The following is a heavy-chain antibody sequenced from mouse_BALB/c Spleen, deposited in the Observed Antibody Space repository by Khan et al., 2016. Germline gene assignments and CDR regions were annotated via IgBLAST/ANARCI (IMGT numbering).Heavy chain of an antibody. D-gene: IGHD2-4*01. Sequence: VQLQQSGAELVKPGASVKLSCTASGFNIKDTYMHWVKQRPEQGLEWIGRIDPANGNTKYDPKFQGKATITADTSSNKAYLQLSSLTSEDTAVYYCARSPYDYDVRFAYWGQGTLVTVSA. J-gene: IGHJ3*01. V-gene: IGHV14-3*02. CDR1: GFNIKDTY. CDR3: ARSPYDYDVRFAY. CDR2: IDPANGNT.